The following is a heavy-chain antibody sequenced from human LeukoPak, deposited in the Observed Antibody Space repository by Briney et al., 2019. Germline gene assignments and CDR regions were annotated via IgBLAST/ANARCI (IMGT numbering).Heavy chain of an antibody. Sequence: ASVKVSCKASGYTFTGYYMHWVRQAPGQGREWMGWINPNSGGTNYAQKFQGRVTMTRDTSISTAYMELSRLRSDDTAVYYCARDSRGWYLDAFDIWGEGRMVSVSS. CDR1: GYTFTGYY. CDR2: INPNSGGT. CDR3: ARDSRGWYLDAFDI. D-gene: IGHD6-19*01. V-gene: IGHV1-2*02. J-gene: IGHJ3*02.